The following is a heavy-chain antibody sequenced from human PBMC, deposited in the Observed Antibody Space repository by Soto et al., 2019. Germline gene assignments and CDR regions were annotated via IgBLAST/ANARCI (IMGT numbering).Heavy chain of an antibody. J-gene: IGHJ4*02. CDR2: IKSRTDGGTT. CDR1: GLTFSNAW. CDR3: AIQYYSDSCGSFLS. Sequence: EVQLVESGGGLVKPGGSLRLSCAVSGLTFSNAWMTWVRQAPGKGLEWVGRIKSRTDGGTTDFAAPVTGRFTISGDDSRNSLLLHMNFLTTEASAVCFFAIQYYSDSCGSFLSWGQGTLVTVAS. D-gene: IGHD3-22*01. V-gene: IGHV3-15*01.